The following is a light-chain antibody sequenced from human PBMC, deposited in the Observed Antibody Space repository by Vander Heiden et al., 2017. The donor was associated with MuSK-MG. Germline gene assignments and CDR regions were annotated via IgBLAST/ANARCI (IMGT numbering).Light chain of an antibody. J-gene: IGKJ4*01. CDR2: GAS. Sequence: DIQMTQSPSSLSASVGDRVTITCRASQGISSYLAWYQQKPGKVPRLLIYGASTLQAGVPSRFSGSGSGTDFTLTISSLQPEDVATYYCQKDNSAPLTFGGGTRVEIK. V-gene: IGKV1-27*01. CDR3: QKDNSAPLT. CDR1: QGISSY.